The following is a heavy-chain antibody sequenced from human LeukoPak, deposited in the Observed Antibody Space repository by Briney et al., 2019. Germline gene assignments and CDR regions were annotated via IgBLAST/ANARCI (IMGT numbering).Heavy chain of an antibody. Sequence: TSEILSLTCTVSGGSISNYYWSWIWQPPGKGLEWIGYIYYSGDTNYNPSLKSRVTISVDTSKNQFSLKLTSVTAADTAVYYCASSHPLGSNNDYYTPFDYWGQGALVIVSS. CDR3: ASSHPLGSNNDYYTPFDY. D-gene: IGHD3-3*01. J-gene: IGHJ4*02. CDR1: GGSISNYY. V-gene: IGHV4-59*01. CDR2: IYYSGDT.